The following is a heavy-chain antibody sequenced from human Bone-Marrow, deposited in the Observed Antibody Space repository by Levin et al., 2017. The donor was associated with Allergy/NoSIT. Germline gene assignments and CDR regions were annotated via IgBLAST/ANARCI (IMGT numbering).Heavy chain of an antibody. CDR1: GFAFSTYW. CDR2: INTDGSVT. Sequence: GGSLRLSCAASGFAFSTYWMHWVRQAPGKGPMWVSRINTDGSVTTYADSVKGRFTISKDNAKNTLYLKINSLRADDTAIYYCARDGVGGYCSAWGQGALVTVSS. V-gene: IGHV3-74*01. J-gene: IGHJ4*02. D-gene: IGHD2-15*01. CDR3: ARDGVGGYCSA.